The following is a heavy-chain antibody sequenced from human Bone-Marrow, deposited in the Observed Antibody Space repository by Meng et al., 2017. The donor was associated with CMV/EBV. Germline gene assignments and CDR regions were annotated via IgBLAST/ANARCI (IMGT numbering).Heavy chain of an antibody. V-gene: IGHV3-7*01. Sequence: GGSLRLSCAASGFTFSRYSMTWVRQAPGKGLEWVANIKQDGSEKYYVDSVKGRFTISRDNAKNSLYLQMNSLRAEDTAVYYCARDPEYSSFGYWGQGTLVTVSS. CDR3: ARDPEYSSFGY. CDR1: GFTFSRYS. J-gene: IGHJ4*02. D-gene: IGHD6-6*01. CDR2: IKQDGSEK.